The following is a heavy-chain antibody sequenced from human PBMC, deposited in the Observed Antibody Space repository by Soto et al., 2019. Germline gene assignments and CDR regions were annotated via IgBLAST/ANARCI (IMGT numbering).Heavy chain of an antibody. CDR1: GFTFSSYG. CDR2: ISYDGSNK. V-gene: IGHV3-30*18. J-gene: IGHJ6*02. Sequence: GGSLRLSCAASGFTFSSYGMHWVRQAPGKGPEWVAVISYDGSNKYYADSVKGRFTISRDNSKNTLYLQMNSLRAEDTAVYYSGKCQSDYFYGMDDLGQGTMVTVSS. CDR3: GKCQSDYFYGMDD.